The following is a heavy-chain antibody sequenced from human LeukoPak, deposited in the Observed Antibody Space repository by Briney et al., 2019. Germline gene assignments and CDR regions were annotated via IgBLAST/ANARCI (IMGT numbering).Heavy chain of an antibody. CDR1: GYTFTSYG. D-gene: IGHD2-2*01. J-gene: IGHJ4*02. Sequence: RASVTVSCKASGYTFTSYGISWVRQAPGQGLEWMGWISAYNGNTNYAQKLQGRVTMTTDTSTSTAYMELRSLRSDDTAVYYCARDLKYCSSTSCYVGSYFDYWGQGTLVTVSS. V-gene: IGHV1-18*01. CDR2: ISAYNGNT. CDR3: ARDLKYCSSTSCYVGSYFDY.